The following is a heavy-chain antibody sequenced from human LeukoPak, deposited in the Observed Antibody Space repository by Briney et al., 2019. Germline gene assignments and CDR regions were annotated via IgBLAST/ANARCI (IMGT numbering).Heavy chain of an antibody. CDR3: AFEIGRSQGAFDV. CDR2: ISPSGDRT. Sequence: GGSLRLSCAASGFTFSSYAMSWVRQAPGKGLEWVSFISPSGDRTSNADSVEGRFTISRDNTRNTLYLQMNSLRVEDTAVYYCAFEIGRSQGAFDVWGQGTMITVSS. CDR1: GFTFSSYA. J-gene: IGHJ3*01. V-gene: IGHV3-23*01. D-gene: IGHD1-26*01.